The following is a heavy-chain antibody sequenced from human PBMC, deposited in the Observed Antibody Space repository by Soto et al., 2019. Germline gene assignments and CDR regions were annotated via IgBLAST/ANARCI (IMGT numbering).Heavy chain of an antibody. J-gene: IGHJ3*01. CDR2: IHPAASNV. CDR1: GYSFNNYW. V-gene: IGHV5-51*01. CDR3: TSPAGSRGHPGFDV. D-gene: IGHD2-15*01. Sequence: GASLKISCQGSGYSFNNYWIGWVRQMPGKGLEWMGIIHPAASNVRYSPSFEGQVTISADKSISTAYLQWTSLKASDTAMYYCTSPAGSRGHPGFDVWGQGTMVTVSS.